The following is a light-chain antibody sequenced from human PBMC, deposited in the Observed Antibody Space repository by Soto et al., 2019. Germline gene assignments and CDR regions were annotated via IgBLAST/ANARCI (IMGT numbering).Light chain of an antibody. V-gene: IGKV2-28*01. CDR3: MQALQTPLT. CDR1: QSLLHSNGYNY. CDR2: LGS. J-gene: IGKJ4*01. Sequence: DIVMTQSPLSLPVTTGEPSSISCRSSQSLLHSNGYNYLDWYLQKPGQSPQLLIYLGSNRASGVPDRFSGSGSGTDFTLKSSRVEAEDVGVYYCMQALQTPLTFGGGTKVDIK.